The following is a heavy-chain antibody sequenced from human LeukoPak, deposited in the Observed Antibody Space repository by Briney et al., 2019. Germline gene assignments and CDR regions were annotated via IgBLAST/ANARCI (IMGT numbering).Heavy chain of an antibody. CDR2: ISAYNGNT. Sequence: ASVRVSCKASGYTFTSYGISWVRQAPGQGLEWMGWISAYNGNTNYAQKLQGRVTMTTDTSTSTAYMELRSLRSDDTAVYYCARDSRTRYYYYYGMDVWGQGTTVTVSS. V-gene: IGHV1-18*01. J-gene: IGHJ6*02. D-gene: IGHD2-2*01. CDR1: GYTFTSYG. CDR3: ARDSRTRYYYYYGMDV.